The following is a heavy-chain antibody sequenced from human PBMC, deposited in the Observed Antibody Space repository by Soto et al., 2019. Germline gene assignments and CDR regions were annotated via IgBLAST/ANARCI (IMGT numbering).Heavy chain of an antibody. CDR3: ARLEDPGVQLERLSAFDI. CDR1: GYSFTSYW. Sequence: GESLKISCKGSGYSFTSYWIGWVRQMPGKGLEWMGIIYPGDSDTRYSPSFQGQVTISADKSISTAYLQWSSLKASDTATYYCARLEDPGVQLERLSAFDIWGQGTMVTVSS. V-gene: IGHV5-51*01. CDR2: IYPGDSDT. J-gene: IGHJ3*02. D-gene: IGHD1-1*01.